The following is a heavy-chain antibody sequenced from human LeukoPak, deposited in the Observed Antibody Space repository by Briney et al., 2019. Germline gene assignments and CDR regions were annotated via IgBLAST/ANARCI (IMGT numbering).Heavy chain of an antibody. V-gene: IGHV3-15*01. CDR2: IKSKTDGGTT. J-gene: IGHJ4*02. D-gene: IGHD5-18*01. CDR1: GFTFTNAW. Sequence: GGSLRLSCAASGFTFTNAWMSWVRQAPGKGLEWVGRIKSKTDGGTTDYAAPGKGRLTISRDDSKNTLYLQMNSLKTGDTAVYYCTTAGYTYGYDYWGQGTLVTVSS. CDR3: TTAGYTYGYDY.